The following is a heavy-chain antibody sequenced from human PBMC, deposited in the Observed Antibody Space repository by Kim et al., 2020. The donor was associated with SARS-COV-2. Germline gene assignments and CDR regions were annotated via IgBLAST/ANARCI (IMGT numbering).Heavy chain of an antibody. J-gene: IGHJ3*02. D-gene: IGHD3-3*01. CDR2: LYSDGTS. CDR1: GFTVTNNF. CDR3: ARASYKSAYYRPFFGAFDI. V-gene: IGHV3-53*01. Sequence: GGSLRLSCSASGFTVTNNFMNWVRQAPGKGLEWVASLYSDGTSYYADSVKGRFTISRDNSMNTLYFEMNYLRAEDTAIYYCARASYKSAYYRPFFGAFDIWGQGTMVTVSS.